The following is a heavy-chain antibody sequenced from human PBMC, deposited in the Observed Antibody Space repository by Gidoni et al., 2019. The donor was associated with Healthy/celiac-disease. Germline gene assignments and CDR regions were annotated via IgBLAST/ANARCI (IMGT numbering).Heavy chain of an antibody. V-gene: IGHV4-59*01. J-gene: IGHJ4*02. D-gene: IGHD3-10*02. Sequence: QVQLQESGPGLVKPSETLSLTCTVSGGSISSYYWSWIRQPPGKGLEWIGYIYYSGSTNYNPSLKSRVTISVDTSKNQFSLKLSSVTAADTAVYYCARGHPSYVAFDYWGQGTLVTVSS. CDR1: GGSISSYY. CDR3: ARGHPSYVAFDY. CDR2: IYYSGST.